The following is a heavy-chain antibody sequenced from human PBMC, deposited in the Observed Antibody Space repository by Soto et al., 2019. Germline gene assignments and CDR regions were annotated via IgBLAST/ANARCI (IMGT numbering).Heavy chain of an antibody. D-gene: IGHD3-10*01. CDR3: AKDMVRGVIRADYYYYYGMDV. CDR1: GFTFSSYG. CDR2: ISDDGGNK. Sequence: QVQLVESGGGVVQPGRSLRLSCAASGFTFSSYGMHWVRQAPGKGLEWVAVISDDGGNKYYADSVKGRFTISRDNSKNTLYLQMNSLRAEDTAVYYCAKDMVRGVIRADYYYYYGMDVWGQGTTVTVSS. V-gene: IGHV3-30*18. J-gene: IGHJ6*02.